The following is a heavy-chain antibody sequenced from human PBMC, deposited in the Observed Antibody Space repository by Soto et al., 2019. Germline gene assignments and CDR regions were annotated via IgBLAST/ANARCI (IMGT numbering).Heavy chain of an antibody. CDR1: DGSISSGGFS. D-gene: IGHD3-22*01. V-gene: IGHV4-30-2*01. CDR3: ARSMHYSDGSNYSPFDY. Sequence: PSETLSLTCAVSDGSISSGGFSWSWIRQPPGKGLEWIGYIFQSGSTYYIPSLKSRVTISIDASKNQFSLRLSSVTAADTAVYYCARSMHYSDGSNYSPFDYWGQGTLVTVSS. J-gene: IGHJ4*02. CDR2: IFQSGST.